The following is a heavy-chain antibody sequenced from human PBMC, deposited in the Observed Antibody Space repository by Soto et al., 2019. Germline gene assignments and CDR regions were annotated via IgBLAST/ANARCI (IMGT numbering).Heavy chain of an antibody. CDR3: AHRVLRTVFGLVTTAAIYFDF. J-gene: IGHJ4*02. CDR1: GFSLTTSGVG. Sequence: QITLNDTGPTVVRPTEPLTLTCRFSGFSLTTSGVGVGWIRQSPGKAPEWLALIYWDDDKGYSASLKSRLTITKATSKNKLVMTVSDLDTTDTATYYCAHRVLRTVFGLVTTAAIYFDFWGQGTPVAVSS. CDR2: IYWDDDK. V-gene: IGHV2-5*02. D-gene: IGHD3-3*01.